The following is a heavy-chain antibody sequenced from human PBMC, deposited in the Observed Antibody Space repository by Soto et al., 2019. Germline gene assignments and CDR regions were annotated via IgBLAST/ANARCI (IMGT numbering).Heavy chain of an antibody. D-gene: IGHD6-13*01. CDR1: GYTFTSYY. CDR3: ARDRIAAAVPTGWFDP. V-gene: IGHV1-46*01. Sequence: ASVKVSCKASGYTFTSYYMHWVRQAPGQGLEWMGIINPSGGSTGYAQKFQGRVTMTRDTSTSTVYMELSSLRSEDTAVYYCARDRIAAAVPTGWFDPWGQGTLVTVSS. J-gene: IGHJ5*02. CDR2: INPSGGST.